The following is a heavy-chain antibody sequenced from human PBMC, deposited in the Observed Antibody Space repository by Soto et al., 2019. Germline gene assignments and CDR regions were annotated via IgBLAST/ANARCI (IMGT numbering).Heavy chain of an antibody. CDR2: IIPIFGTA. Sequence: GASMKVSCKASGGTFSSYAISWVRQAPGQGLEWMGGIIPIFGTANYAQKFQGRVTITADKSTSTAYMELSSLRSEDTAVYYCASPPSDYDSSGYYPYWGQGTLVTVSS. CDR1: GGTFSSYA. V-gene: IGHV1-69*06. D-gene: IGHD3-22*01. J-gene: IGHJ4*02. CDR3: ASPPSDYDSSGYYPY.